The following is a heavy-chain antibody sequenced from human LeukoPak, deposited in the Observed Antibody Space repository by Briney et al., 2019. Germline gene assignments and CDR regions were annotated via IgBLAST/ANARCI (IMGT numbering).Heavy chain of an antibody. CDR3: TASITMVRGVIINPYYFDY. CDR1: GFTFSNAW. V-gene: IGHV3-15*01. J-gene: IGHJ4*02. CDR2: IKSKTDGGTT. D-gene: IGHD3-10*01. Sequence: GGSLRLSCAASGFTFSNAWMSWVRQAPGKGLEWVGRIKSKTDGGTTDYAAPVKGRFTISRDDSKNTLYLQMNSLKTEDTAVYYCTASITMVRGVIINPYYFDYWGQGTLVTVSS.